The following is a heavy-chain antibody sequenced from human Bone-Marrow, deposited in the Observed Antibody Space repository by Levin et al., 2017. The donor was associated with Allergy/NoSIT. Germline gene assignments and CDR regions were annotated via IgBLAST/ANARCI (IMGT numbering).Heavy chain of an antibody. CDR2: IYQSGSA. D-gene: IGHD4-17*01. CDR1: GASLSTTGYS. J-gene: IGHJ4*02. V-gene: IGHV4-30-2*01. CDR3: ASMTTVSTCLDY. Sequence: PSQTLSLTCAVSGASLSTTGYSWSWIRQPPGKALEWIGYIYQSGSAYYNPSLKGRVAMSANRTSNHFSLKMTSVTATDTAVYYCASMTTVSTCLDYWGQGILVTVSP.